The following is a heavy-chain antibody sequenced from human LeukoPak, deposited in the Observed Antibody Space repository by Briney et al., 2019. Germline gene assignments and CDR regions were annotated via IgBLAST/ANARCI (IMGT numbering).Heavy chain of an antibody. CDR2: IIPIFGTA. J-gene: IGHJ5*02. Sequence: ASVKVSCKASGGTFSSYAISWVRQAPGQGLEWMGGIIPIFGTANYAQKFQGRVTMTRDTSTSTVYMELSSLRSEDTAVYYCAREVEELPSIAAPRGWLDPWGQGTLVTVSS. V-gene: IGHV1-69*05. D-gene: IGHD6-6*01. CDR3: AREVEELPSIAAPRGWLDP. CDR1: GGTFSSYA.